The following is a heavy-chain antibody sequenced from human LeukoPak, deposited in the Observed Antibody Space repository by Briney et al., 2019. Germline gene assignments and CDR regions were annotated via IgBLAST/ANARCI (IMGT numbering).Heavy chain of an antibody. CDR2: ININGTFS. D-gene: IGHD3-9*01. CDR3: ASDYDILTGYDY. V-gene: IGHV3-74*03. CDR1: GLAFDTFW. J-gene: IGHJ4*02. Sequence: GGSLRLSCVTYGLAFDTFWMHWVRQAPGKGLMWVARININGTFSTYADSVQGRFTVFRDNAKKTLYLQMNSLRAEDTAVYYCASDYDILTGYDYWGQGTLVTVSS.